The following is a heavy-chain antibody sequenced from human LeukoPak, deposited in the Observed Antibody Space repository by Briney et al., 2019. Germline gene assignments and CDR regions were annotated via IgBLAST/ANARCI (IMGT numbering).Heavy chain of an antibody. J-gene: IGHJ4*02. V-gene: IGHV4-34*01. CDR1: GWYFSGYY. CDR3: ATGLAGAFDY. CDR2: INHSGST. D-gene: IGHD6-19*01. Sequence: TSETLSLTCAVYGWYFSGYYWSWIRQPPGKGLEWIGEINHSGSTNYNPSLKSRVTISVDTSKNQCSLKLSSVTAADTAAYYCATGLAGAFDYWGQGTLVTVSS.